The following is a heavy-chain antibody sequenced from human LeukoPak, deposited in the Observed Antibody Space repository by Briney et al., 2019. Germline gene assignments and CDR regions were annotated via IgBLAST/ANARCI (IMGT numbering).Heavy chain of an antibody. J-gene: IGHJ3*01. CDR3: ASLTMMTY. D-gene: IGHD3-22*01. Sequence: PSETLSLTCTVSGGSISSYYWSWIRQPPGKGLEWIGYIYCSGSTNYNPSLKSRVTISVDTSKNQFSLKLSSVTAADTAVYYCASLTMMTYWGQGTMVTVSS. CDR1: GGSISSYY. V-gene: IGHV4-59*01. CDR2: IYCSGST.